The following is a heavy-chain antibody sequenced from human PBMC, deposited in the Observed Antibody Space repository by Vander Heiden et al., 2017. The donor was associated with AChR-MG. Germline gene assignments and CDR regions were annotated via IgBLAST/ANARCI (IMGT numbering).Heavy chain of an antibody. CDR2: FISVGST. CDR1: GFTVSSNY. Sequence: EVPLVEPGGVSVQPGGSLRLACAAPGFTVSSNYIRWVRPPPGKGLGEVSLFISVGSTYYPDSVKGRFSISRDISKNTLYLQMNSLRAEDTAVYYCAGGGWLQCPYWGQGTLVTVSS. CDR3: AGGGWLQCPY. J-gene: IGHJ4*02. V-gene: IGHV3-66*01. D-gene: IGHD5-12*01.